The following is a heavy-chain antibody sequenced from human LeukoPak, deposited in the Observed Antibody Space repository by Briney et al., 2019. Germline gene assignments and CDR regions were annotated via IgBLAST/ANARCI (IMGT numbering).Heavy chain of an antibody. V-gene: IGHV1-8*01. D-gene: IGHD6-13*01. J-gene: IGHJ6*03. CDR2: MNPNSGNT. Sequence: ASVKVSCKASGYTFTSYDINWVRQATGQGLEWMGWMNPNSGNTGYAQKFQGRVTMTRSTSISTAYMELSSLRSEDTAVYYCARGAHSSSWYVYYYYYYMDVWGKGTTVTISS. CDR1: GYTFTSYD. CDR3: ARGAHSSSWYVYYYYYYMDV.